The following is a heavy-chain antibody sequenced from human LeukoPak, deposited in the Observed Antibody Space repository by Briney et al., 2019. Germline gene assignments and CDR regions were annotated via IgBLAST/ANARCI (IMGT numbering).Heavy chain of an antibody. V-gene: IGHV3-23*01. CDR1: GFTFSSYA. CDR3: AKSDPVDSSSRATEARTFDY. D-gene: IGHD6-13*01. CDR2: ISGSCGST. Sequence: GGSLRLSGAASGFTFSSYAMSWVGQSPGKGLDWVSAISGSCGSTYYADSVKGRFTISRDNSKYTLYLKMNSLRAEDTAVYYCAKSDPVDSSSRATEARTFDYWGQGTLVTVSS. J-gene: IGHJ4*02.